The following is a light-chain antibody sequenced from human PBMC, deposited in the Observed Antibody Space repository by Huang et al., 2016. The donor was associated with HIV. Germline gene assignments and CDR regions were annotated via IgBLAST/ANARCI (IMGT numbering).Light chain of an antibody. V-gene: IGKV3-11*01. J-gene: IGKJ1*01. CDR2: DTS. Sequence: EVVLTQSPATQSLFPGDRATLSCRASQNVSNYLAWFQHKPGQSPRLLIYDTSNRATGISARFSGSGSGTDFTLTISSLEPEDFAVYYCQQRSNWPPWTFGQGTRVEIK. CDR1: QNVSNY. CDR3: QQRSNWPPWT.